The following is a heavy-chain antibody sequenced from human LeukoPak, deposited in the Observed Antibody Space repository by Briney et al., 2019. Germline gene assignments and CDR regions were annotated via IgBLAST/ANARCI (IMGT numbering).Heavy chain of an antibody. V-gene: IGHV1-69*13. D-gene: IGHD3-22*01. J-gene: IGHJ3*02. CDR2: IIPIFGTA. CDR1: GGTFSNYA. CDR3: ARTYDLSGPSAFDI. Sequence: ASVKVSCKASGGTFSNYAISWVRQAPGQGLEWMGAIIPIFGTANYAQKFQGRVTITADESTSTAYMELSSLRSEDTAVYYCARTYDLSGPSAFDIWGQGTVVTVS.